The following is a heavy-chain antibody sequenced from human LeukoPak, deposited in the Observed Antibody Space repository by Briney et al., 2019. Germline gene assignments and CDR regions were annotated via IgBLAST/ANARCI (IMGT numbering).Heavy chain of an antibody. CDR2: INPSGGST. V-gene: IGHV1-46*01. D-gene: IGHD4-17*01. CDR1: GYTFTGYY. Sequence: ASVKVSCKTSGYTFTGYYMHCVRQAPGQGLEWMGWINPSGGSTSYAQKFQGRVTMTRDTSTSTVYMELSRLRSEDTAVYYCARGGYGDRIDYWGQGTLVSVSS. J-gene: IGHJ4*02. CDR3: ARGGYGDRIDY.